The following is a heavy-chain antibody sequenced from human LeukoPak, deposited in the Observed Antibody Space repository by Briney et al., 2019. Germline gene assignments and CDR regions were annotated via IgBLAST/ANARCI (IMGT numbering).Heavy chain of an antibody. Sequence: GGSLRLSCAASGFTFSSYWMHWVRQAPGKGLVWVSRLNSDGSSTSYADSVKGRFTTSRDNAKNTLYLQMNSLRAEDTAVYYCARSSRGDAINFDYWGQGTLVTVSS. CDR2: LNSDGSST. CDR3: ARSSRGDAINFDY. V-gene: IGHV3-74*01. CDR1: GFTFSSYW. D-gene: IGHD2-21*02. J-gene: IGHJ4*02.